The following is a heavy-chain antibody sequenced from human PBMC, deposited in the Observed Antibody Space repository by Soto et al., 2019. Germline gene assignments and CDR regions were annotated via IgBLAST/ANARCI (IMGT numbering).Heavy chain of an antibody. CDR2: IYATGTT. J-gene: IGHJ5*02. CDR3: VRDATKTLRDWFDP. Sequence: SERRRCTSTVSGASLSIFNLRCLRTSAGKLREGIGRIYATGTTDYNPSLRSRVMMSVDTSKKQFSLKLRSVTAADTAVYYCVRDATKTLRDWFDPWGQGISVTVSS. V-gene: IGHV4-4*07. D-gene: IGHD1-1*01. CDR1: GASLSIFN.